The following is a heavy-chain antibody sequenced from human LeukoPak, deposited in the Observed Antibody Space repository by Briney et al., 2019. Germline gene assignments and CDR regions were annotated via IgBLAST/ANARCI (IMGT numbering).Heavy chain of an antibody. CDR2: ISAPGDNT. J-gene: IGHJ4*02. CDR1: GFSFSNYW. Sequence: PGGSLRLSCAGSGFSFSNYWMSWVRQAPGKGLEWVSGISAPGDNTYYADSVKGRLTISRDNSKNTLYLQMNSLRAEDTALYYCAKLERRHYGGNRFDFWGQGTLLTVSS. D-gene: IGHD1-1*01. V-gene: IGHV3-23*01. CDR3: AKLERRHYGGNRFDF.